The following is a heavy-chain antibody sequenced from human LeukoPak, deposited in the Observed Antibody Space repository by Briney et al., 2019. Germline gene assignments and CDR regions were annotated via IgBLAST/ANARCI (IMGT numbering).Heavy chain of an antibody. Sequence: PGGSLRLSCAASGFTFSSYAMHWVRQAPGKGLEWVAVIWYDGSNKYYADSVKGRFTISRDNSKNTLYLQMNSLRAEDTAVYYCARGPQYLNYYYGMDLWGQGTTVTVSS. J-gene: IGHJ6*02. D-gene: IGHD4-11*01. V-gene: IGHV3-33*08. CDR2: IWYDGSNK. CDR3: ARGPQYLNYYYGMDL. CDR1: GFTFSSYA.